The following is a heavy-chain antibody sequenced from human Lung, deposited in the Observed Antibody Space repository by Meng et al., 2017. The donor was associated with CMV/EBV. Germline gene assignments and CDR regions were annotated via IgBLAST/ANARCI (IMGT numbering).Heavy chain of an antibody. Sequence: SXXVSXXASGYTFNRYGISWVRQAPGQGLEWVGWVGGCDGDTNYAPELRGRVTMTTDTSTNTVYMELRSLRSDDTAVYYCARDWECLDRSDVFDIWGQGXMVTVSS. CDR1: GYTFNRYG. J-gene: IGHJ3*02. CDR3: ARDWECLDRSDVFDI. V-gene: IGHV1-18*01. CDR2: VGGCDGDT. D-gene: IGHD3-9*01.